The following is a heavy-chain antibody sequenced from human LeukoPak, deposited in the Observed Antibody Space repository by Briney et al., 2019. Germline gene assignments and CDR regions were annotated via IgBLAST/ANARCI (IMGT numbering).Heavy chain of an antibody. CDR1: GFIFSDYY. J-gene: IGHJ6*03. CDR2: IKGTGPTT. Sequence: PGGSLRLSCAASGFIFSDYYMAWIRQAPGKGLEWISTIKGTGPTTYYADSVKGRVTISRDNDKNSLFLQMSSLRADDTAIYYCARAGELRYMDVWGKGTAVTVSS. CDR3: ARAGELRYMDV. V-gene: IGHV3-11*04. D-gene: IGHD3-16*01.